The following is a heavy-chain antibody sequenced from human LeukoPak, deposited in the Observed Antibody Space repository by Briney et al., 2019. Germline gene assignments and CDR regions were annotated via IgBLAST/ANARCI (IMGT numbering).Heavy chain of an antibody. CDR3: AKNRDRGVPTYYYDSSGSSHFDL. V-gene: IGHV3-48*03. D-gene: IGHD3-22*01. Sequence: GGSLRLSCAASGFTFSSYEMNWVRQAPGKGLEWVSYISSSGSTIYYADSVKGRFTISRDNSKNTLYLQMNSLRAEDTAVYYCAKNRDRGVPTYYYDSSGSSHFDLSGRGTLVTVSS. J-gene: IGHJ2*01. CDR2: ISSSGSTI. CDR1: GFTFSSYE.